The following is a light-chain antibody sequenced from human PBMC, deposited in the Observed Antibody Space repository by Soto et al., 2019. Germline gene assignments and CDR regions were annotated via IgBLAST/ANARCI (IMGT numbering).Light chain of an antibody. CDR2: LEGSGSY. J-gene: IGLJ1*01. CDR1: SGHSSYI. V-gene: IGLV4-60*03. Sequence: QSVLTQSSSASASLGSSVKLTCTLSSGHSSYIIAWHQQQPGKAPRYLMKLEGSGSYNKGSGVPDRFSGSSSGADRYLTISNLQSEDEADYYCSSHGGSNPFYVFGSGTKLTVL. CDR3: SSHGGSNPFYV.